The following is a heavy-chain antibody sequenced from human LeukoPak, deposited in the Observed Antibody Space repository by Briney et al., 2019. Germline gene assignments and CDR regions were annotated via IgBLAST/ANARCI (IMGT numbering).Heavy chain of an antibody. CDR3: AKELIVVVPAAAYGIEV. CDR1: GFTFSSYA. D-gene: IGHD2-2*01. J-gene: IGHJ6*04. CDR2: ISGSGGST. V-gene: IGHV3-23*01. Sequence: GGSLRLSCAASGFTFSSYAMSWVRQAPGKGLEWVSAISGSGGSTYYADSVKGRFTLSRDNSKNTLYLQMNSLRAEDTAVYYCAKELIVVVPAAAYGIEVCGKGTTVTVSS.